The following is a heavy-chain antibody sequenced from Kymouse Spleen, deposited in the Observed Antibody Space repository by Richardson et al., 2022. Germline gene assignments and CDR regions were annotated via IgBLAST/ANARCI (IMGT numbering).Heavy chain of an antibody. D-gene: IGHD1-26*01. CDR3: ARDRVGATNYYGMDV. V-gene: IGHV3-21*03. J-gene: IGHJ6*02. CDR1: GFTFSSYS. Sequence: EVQLVESGGGLVKPGGSLRLSCAASGFTFSSYSMNWVRQAPGKGLEWVSSISSSSSYIYYADSVKGRFTISRDNAKNSLYLQMNSLRAEDTAVYYCARDRVGATNYYGMDVWGQGTTVTVSS. CDR2: ISSSSSYI.